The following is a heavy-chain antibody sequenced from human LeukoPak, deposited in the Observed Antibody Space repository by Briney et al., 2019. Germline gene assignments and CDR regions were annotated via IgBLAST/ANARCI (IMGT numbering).Heavy chain of an antibody. CDR1: GYTFNGHY. Sequence: ASVKVSCNDSGYTFNGHYMHWVRQAPGQGLEWIGWISPSSGDTDYSQRFQGRVTMTRDTSISTAYMELSRLRSDDTAVYYCARAAIAVAGDYHYHYMDVWGKGTTVTVSS. CDR3: ARAAIAVAGDYHYHYMDV. CDR2: ISPSSGDT. V-gene: IGHV1-2*02. J-gene: IGHJ6*03. D-gene: IGHD6-19*01.